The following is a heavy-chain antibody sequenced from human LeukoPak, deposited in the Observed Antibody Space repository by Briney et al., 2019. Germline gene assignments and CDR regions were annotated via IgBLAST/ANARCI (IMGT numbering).Heavy chain of an antibody. CDR1: GYTFTGYF. Sequence: GASVKDSCKASGYTFTGYFIHWVRQAPGQGLEWMGWINPNSGGTNYAQKFQGRVTMTRDTSISTAYMELSRLRSDDTAVHYCARDKRYDSSGYPFDYWGQGTLVTVSS. D-gene: IGHD3-22*01. V-gene: IGHV1-2*02. J-gene: IGHJ4*02. CDR3: ARDKRYDSSGYPFDY. CDR2: INPNSGGT.